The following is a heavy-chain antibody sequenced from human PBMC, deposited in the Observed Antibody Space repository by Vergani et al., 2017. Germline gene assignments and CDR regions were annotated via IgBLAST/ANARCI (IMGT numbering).Heavy chain of an antibody. Sequence: QLQLQESGSGLVKPSQTLSLTCAVSGGSISSGGYSWSWIRQPPGKGLEWIGYIYHSGSTYYNPSLKSRVTISVDRSKNQFSLKLSSVTAADTAVYYWARGVAGYCRSTSCYKDWFDPWGQGTLVTVSS. J-gene: IGHJ5*02. CDR1: GGSISSGGYS. CDR2: IYHSGST. CDR3: ARGVAGYCRSTSCYKDWFDP. V-gene: IGHV4-30-2*01. D-gene: IGHD2-2*02.